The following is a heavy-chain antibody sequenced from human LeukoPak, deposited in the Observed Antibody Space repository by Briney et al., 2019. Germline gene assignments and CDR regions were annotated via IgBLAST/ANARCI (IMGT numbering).Heavy chain of an antibody. CDR1: GFTFDDYA. CDR2: ISWNSGSI. V-gene: IGHV3-9*01. CDR3: ARNYYDSSGYYFDY. D-gene: IGHD3-22*01. J-gene: IGHJ4*02. Sequence: GGSLRLSCAASGFTFDDYAMHWVRQAPGKGREWVSGISWNSGSIGYADSVKGRFTISRDNAKNSLYLQMNSLRAEDTAVYYCARNYYDSSGYYFDYWGQGTLVTVSS.